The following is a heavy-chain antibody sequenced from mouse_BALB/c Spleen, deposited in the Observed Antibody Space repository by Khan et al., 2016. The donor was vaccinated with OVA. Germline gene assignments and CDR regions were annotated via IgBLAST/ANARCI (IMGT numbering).Heavy chain of an antibody. D-gene: IGHD4-1*02. Sequence: QVQLKQSGAELARPGASVKLFCKASGYTFTDYYITWVKQRTGQGLEWIGEIYPGSGNIYYNENFKGKATLTADKSSSTAYMHLSSLTSEDSAVYCCARVDTTSLDYWGQGTTLTVSS. CDR2: IYPGSGNI. J-gene: IGHJ2*01. CDR1: GYTFTDYY. V-gene: IGHV1-77*01. CDR3: ARVDTTSLDY.